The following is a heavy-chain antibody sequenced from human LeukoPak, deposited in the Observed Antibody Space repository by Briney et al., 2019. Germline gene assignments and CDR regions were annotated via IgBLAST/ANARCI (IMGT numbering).Heavy chain of an antibody. CDR1: GGSISSYY. CDR3: ARLSRRATIAGGFDY. V-gene: IGHV4-59*01. CDR2: TYYSGST. J-gene: IGHJ4*02. Sequence: SETLSLTCTVSGGSISSYYWSWIRQPPGKGLEWIGYTYYSGSTNYNPSLKSRVTISVDTSKNQFSLKLSSVTAADTAVYYCARLSRRATIAGGFDYWGQGTLVTVSS. D-gene: IGHD5-24*01.